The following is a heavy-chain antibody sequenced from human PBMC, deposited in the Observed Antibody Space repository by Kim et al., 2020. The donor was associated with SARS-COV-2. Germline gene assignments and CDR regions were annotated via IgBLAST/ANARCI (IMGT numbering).Heavy chain of an antibody. CDR1: GFTFSSYG. J-gene: IGHJ4*02. V-gene: IGHV3-33*01. CDR2: IWYDGSNK. Sequence: GGSLRLSCAASGFTFSSYGIHWVRQAPGKGPEWVAVIWYDGSNKYYADSVKGRFTISRDNSKNTLYLQMNSLRIEDTAVYYCATGGGLAAAAMAFWGPGTL. CDR3: ATGGGLAAAAMAF. D-gene: IGHD6-13*01.